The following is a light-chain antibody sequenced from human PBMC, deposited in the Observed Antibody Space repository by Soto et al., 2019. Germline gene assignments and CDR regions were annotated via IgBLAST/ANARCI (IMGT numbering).Light chain of an antibody. Sequence: DIQMTQCPTTLSAAVGDRFTISFRASQSINYWLAWYQQKPGKAPKVLIYHASSLESGVPSRFSGSGSGTEFTLTISSLQPDDIGTYYCQQYHDYWTFGQGTKVDIK. V-gene: IGKV1-5*01. CDR3: QQYHDYWT. CDR1: QSINYW. CDR2: HAS. J-gene: IGKJ1*01.